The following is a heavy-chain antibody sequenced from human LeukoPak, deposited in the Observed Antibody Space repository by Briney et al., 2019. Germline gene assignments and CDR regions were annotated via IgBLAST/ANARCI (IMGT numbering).Heavy chain of an antibody. D-gene: IGHD3-10*01. CDR1: VGSLSISSAY. V-gene: IGHV4-39*02. J-gene: IGHJ4*02. Sequence: SETLSLTCTLSVGSLSISSAYWGWVRQPPGEGLECNGNIYYGGRTSNNSSLKSRVYISVDTSNNHFSLKVSAVTAADTAVYYCARLFLRLGEFSFDYWGQGTLVTVSS. CDR2: IYYGGRT. CDR3: ARLFLRLGEFSFDY.